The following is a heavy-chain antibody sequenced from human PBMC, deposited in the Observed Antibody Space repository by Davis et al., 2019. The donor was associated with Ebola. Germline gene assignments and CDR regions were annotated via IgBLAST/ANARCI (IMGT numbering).Heavy chain of an antibody. CDR2: IWYDGSHE. J-gene: IGHJ3*01. V-gene: IGHV3-33*03. Sequence: PGGSLRLSCTASGFTFSNYGMHWVRQAPGKGLEWVAHIWYDGSHEYYADSVKGRFTISRDNSKNTLYLEMNSLRAEDTAVYFCATELYSDIAFDVWGQGTLVTVSS. CDR1: GFTFSNYG. D-gene: IGHD3-3*01. CDR3: ATELYSDIAFDV.